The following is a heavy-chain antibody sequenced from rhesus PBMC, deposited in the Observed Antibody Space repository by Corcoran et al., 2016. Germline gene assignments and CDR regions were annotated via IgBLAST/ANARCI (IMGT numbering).Heavy chain of an antibody. CDR2: INSGGGST. CDR3: AKFGYSGYSSLDY. CDR1: GFTFSRFS. V-gene: IGHV3S25*01. J-gene: IGHJ4*01. Sequence: EVQLVETGGGLVQPGGSLRLSCAASGFTFSRFSMQWVRQAPGKGLEWISAINSGGGSTYYADSVKGRFTISRDNSKNTLSLQMNSLRAEDTAVYYCAKFGYSGYSSLDYWGQGVLVTVSS. D-gene: IGHD5-30*01.